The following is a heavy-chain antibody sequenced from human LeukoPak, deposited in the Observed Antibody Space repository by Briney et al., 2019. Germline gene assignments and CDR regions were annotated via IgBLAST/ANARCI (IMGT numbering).Heavy chain of an antibody. Sequence: GGSLRLFCAVSGFTFSSSGMQWVRQAPGRGLEGVAFIRTDENHKVYADVVKGRFPISRDNYKHSLYLQVNSLRPEDTAVYYCAKDNDYAIWGQGTLVTVSS. D-gene: IGHD5-12*01. V-gene: IGHV3-30*02. CDR3: AKDNDYAI. CDR1: GFTFSSSG. CDR2: IRTDENHK. J-gene: IGHJ3*02.